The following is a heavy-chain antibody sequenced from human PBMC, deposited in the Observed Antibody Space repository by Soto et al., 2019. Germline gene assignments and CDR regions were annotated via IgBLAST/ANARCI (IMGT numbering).Heavy chain of an antibody. V-gene: IGHV4-59*01. D-gene: IGHD4-17*01. J-gene: IGHJ4*02. Sequence: QVQLQESGPGLVKPSETLSLICTVSAGSSNSYYWSWIRQPPGKGLEWIGYDSGSTYYNPSLKSRVTISLDTSKNQFSLYLNSMTAADTAVYFCARAGIRDYGDYYNIDSWGQGTLVTVSS. CDR3: ARAGIRDYGDYYNIDS. CDR2: YDSGST. CDR1: AGSSNSYY.